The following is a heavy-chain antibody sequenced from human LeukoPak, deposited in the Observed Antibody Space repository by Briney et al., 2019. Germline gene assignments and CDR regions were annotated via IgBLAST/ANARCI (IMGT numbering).Heavy chain of an antibody. J-gene: IGHJ5*01. V-gene: IGHV6-1*01. D-gene: IGHD6-19*01. CDR2: TFYRSKWYD. Sequence: SQTLSLTCAISGDSVSSKNGAWNWIRQSPSRGLEWLGRTFYRSKWYDEYADSVKGRVTISPDTSKNQFSLHVYSVTPEDTAVYYCARDLGTSGWYTFDFWGQGTLVTVSS. CDR1: GDSVSSKNGA. CDR3: ARDLGTSGWYTFDF.